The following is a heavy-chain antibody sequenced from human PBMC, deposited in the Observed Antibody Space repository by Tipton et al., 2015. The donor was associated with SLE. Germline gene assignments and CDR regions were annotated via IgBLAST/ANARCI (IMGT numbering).Heavy chain of an antibody. D-gene: IGHD3-9*01. J-gene: IGHJ4*02. Sequence: LRLSCTVSGGSISSGDHYWSWVRQHPGKGLEWIGYIYYSGSTYYISSLKSRVIISIDTSKNQFSLKLNSVTAADTAVYYCARLYFDVLTGYLQGYFDSWGQGALVTVSS. CDR3: ARLYFDVLTGYLQGYFDS. V-gene: IGHV4-31*03. CDR1: GGSISSGDHY. CDR2: IYYSGST.